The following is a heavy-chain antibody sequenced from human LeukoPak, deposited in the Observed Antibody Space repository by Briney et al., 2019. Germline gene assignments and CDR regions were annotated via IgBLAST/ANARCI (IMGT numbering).Heavy chain of an antibody. V-gene: IGHV4-59*01. CDR3: ARIHDHGDYGGL. CDR2: IYYSGST. CDR1: GGSISSYY. D-gene: IGHD4-17*01. Sequence: PSETLSLTCTVSGGSISSYYWSWIRQPPGKGLEWIGYIYYSGSTNYNPSLKSRVTISVDTSKNQFSLKLSSVTAADTAVYYCARIHDHGDYGGLWGQGTLVTVSS. J-gene: IGHJ4*01.